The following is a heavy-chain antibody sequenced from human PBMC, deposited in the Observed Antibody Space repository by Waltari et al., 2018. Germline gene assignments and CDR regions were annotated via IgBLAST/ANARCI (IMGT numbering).Heavy chain of an antibody. Sequence: QVQLQESGPGLVKPSETLSLTCTVSGGSISSYYWSWIRQPPGKGLEWIGYIYYSGSTNYTPSLKSRVTISVDTSKNQFSLKLSSVTAADTAVYYCARDQVTHYYGMDVWGQGTTVTVSS. J-gene: IGHJ6*02. CDR2: IYYSGST. D-gene: IGHD4-4*01. CDR3: ARDQVTHYYGMDV. V-gene: IGHV4-59*01. CDR1: GGSISSYY.